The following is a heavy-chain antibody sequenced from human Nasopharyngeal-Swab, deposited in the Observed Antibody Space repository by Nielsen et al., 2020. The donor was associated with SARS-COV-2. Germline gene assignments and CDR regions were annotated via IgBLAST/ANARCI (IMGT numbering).Heavy chain of an antibody. CDR2: IYYSGST. V-gene: IGHV4-31*01. D-gene: IGHD2-21*02. CDR3: AREDRWVTGSII. Sequence: SETLSLTCTVSGGSISSGGYYWSWIRQHPGKGLEWIGYIYYSGSTYYNPSLKSPVTISVDTSKNQFSLKLSSVTAADTAVYYCAREDRWVTGSIIWGQGTLVTVSS. J-gene: IGHJ4*02. CDR1: GGSISSGGYY.